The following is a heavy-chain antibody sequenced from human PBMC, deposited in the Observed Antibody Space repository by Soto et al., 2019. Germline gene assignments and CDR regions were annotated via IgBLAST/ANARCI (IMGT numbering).Heavy chain of an antibody. CDR1: GFTFRTYA. J-gene: IGHJ4*02. Sequence: GGSLRLSCAASGFTFRTYAMSWVRQASGEGLEWVSTISGSGDSTYYIDSVKGRFSVSRDNSKNTVYLQMNSLRAEDTALYYCANDFKTLYGYNPFDHWGRGTLVTVSS. V-gene: IGHV3-23*01. CDR2: ISGSGDST. D-gene: IGHD3-10*01. CDR3: ANDFKTLYGYNPFDH.